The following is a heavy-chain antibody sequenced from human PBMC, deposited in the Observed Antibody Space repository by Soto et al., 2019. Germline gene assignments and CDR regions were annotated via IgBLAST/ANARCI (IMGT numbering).Heavy chain of an antibody. Sequence: SETLSLTSAVSGGSISSGDYYWSWIRQPPGKGLEWIGYIYYSGSTYYNPSLKSRVTISVDTSKNQFSLKLSSVTAADTAVYYCARARSPYYYDSSGYLYYFDYWGQGTLVTVSS. CDR2: IYYSGST. D-gene: IGHD3-22*01. CDR1: GGSISSGDYY. J-gene: IGHJ4*02. V-gene: IGHV4-30-4*01. CDR3: ARARSPYYYDSSGYLYYFDY.